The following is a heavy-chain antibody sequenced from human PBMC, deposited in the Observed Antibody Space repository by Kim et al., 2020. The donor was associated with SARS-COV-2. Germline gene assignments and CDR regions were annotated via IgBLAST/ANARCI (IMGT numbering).Heavy chain of an antibody. J-gene: IGHJ4*02. CDR2: IYADGTT. V-gene: IGHV3-53*01. CDR3: AREALVLDIVTGYYDY. Sequence: GGSLRLSCAASGFTVNGNFMTWVRQAPGKGLELLSVIYADGTTYYADSVRGRFTVSRDNSKNTLYLQMNSLRAEDTAVYYCAREALVLDIVTGYYDYWGQGTLVTVSS. CDR1: GFTVNGNF. D-gene: IGHD3-9*01.